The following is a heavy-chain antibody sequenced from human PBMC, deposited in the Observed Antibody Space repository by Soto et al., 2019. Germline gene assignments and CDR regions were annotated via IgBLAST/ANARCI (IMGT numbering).Heavy chain of an antibody. J-gene: IGHJ3*02. CDR2: ISSSSSTI. V-gene: IGHV3-48*01. D-gene: IGHD3-10*01. CDR3: ARDVGLLWFGEFHAFDI. CDR1: GFTFSSYS. Sequence: EVQLVESGGGLVQPGGSLRLSCAASGFTFSSYSMNWVRQAPGKGLEWVSYISSSSSTIYYADSVKGRFTISRDTAKNSLYLQMNSLRAEDTAVYYCARDVGLLWFGEFHAFDIWGQGTMVTVSS.